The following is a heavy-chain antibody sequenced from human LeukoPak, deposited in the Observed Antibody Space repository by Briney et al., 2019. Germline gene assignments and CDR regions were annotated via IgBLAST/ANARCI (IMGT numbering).Heavy chain of an antibody. J-gene: IGHJ4*02. Sequence: GRSLRLSCAASGFTFNDYAMYWVRQAPGKGLEWVTLISYDGYDKSYADSVRGRFTISRDNSRNTLYLQMDSLRSEDTAVYYCAKRGDIVVTEDYWGQGTLVTVSS. D-gene: IGHD5-12*01. V-gene: IGHV3-30-3*02. CDR2: ISYDGYDK. CDR1: GFTFNDYA. CDR3: AKRGDIVVTEDY.